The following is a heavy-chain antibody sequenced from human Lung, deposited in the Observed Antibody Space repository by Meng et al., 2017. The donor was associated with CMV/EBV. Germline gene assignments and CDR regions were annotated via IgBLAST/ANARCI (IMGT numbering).Heavy chain of an antibody. Sequence: GGSXRPXCAASGFTFSTALLSWVRQAPGKGLEWVGRIKIKTDGGTTDYAAPVKGRFTMSRDDLRNTLDLQMNSLKTDDTGVYYCTTGRRFEYGAQGTLVTVSS. J-gene: IGHJ4*02. V-gene: IGHV3-15*01. CDR2: IKIKTDGGTT. CDR1: GFTFSTAL. CDR3: TTGRRFEY.